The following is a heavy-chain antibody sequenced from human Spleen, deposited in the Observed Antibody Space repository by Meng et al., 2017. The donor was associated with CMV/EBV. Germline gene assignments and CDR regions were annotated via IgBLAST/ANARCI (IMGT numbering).Heavy chain of an antibody. D-gene: IGHD3-22*01. CDR2: ISSSGSTI. V-gene: IGHV3-48*03. CDR3: ARATYYYDSTGYKITYYFDY. Sequence: GESLKISCAASGFTFSSYEMNWVRQAPGKGLEWVSYISSSGSTIYYADSVKGRFTISRDNAKNSLYLQMNSLRAEDTALYYCARATYYYDSTGYKITYYFDYWGQGTLVTVSS. CDR1: GFTFSSYE. J-gene: IGHJ4*02.